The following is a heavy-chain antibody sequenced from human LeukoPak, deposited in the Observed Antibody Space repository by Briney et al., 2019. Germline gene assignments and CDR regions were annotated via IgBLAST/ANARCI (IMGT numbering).Heavy chain of an antibody. J-gene: IGHJ4*02. CDR1: GFTFSSYA. D-gene: IGHD3-3*01. V-gene: IGHV3-23*01. Sequence: GGSLRLSCAASGFTFSSYAMSWVRQAPGKGLEWVSAISGRGGSTYYADSVKGRFTISRDNSKNTLYLQMNSLRAEDTAVYYCAKDPDFWSGYYDYWGQGTLVTVSS. CDR2: ISGRGGST. CDR3: AKDPDFWSGYYDY.